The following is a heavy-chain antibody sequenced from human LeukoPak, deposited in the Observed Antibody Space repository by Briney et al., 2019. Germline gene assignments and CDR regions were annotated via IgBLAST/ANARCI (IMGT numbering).Heavy chain of an antibody. CDR3: AKPTRATTGYYYLEYFHH. V-gene: IGHV3-23*01. CDR2: GST. Sequence: GSTYYAYSVKRGFTISRENSKNTLYMQMNSLRGEDTALYFCAKPTRATTGYYYLEYFHHWGQGTLVTVSS. D-gene: IGHD3-22*01. J-gene: IGHJ1*01.